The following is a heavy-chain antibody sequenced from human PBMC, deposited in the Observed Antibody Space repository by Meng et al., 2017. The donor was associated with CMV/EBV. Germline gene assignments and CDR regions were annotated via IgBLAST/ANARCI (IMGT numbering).Heavy chain of an antibody. CDR1: GFTVSSNY. V-gene: IGHV3-53*01. Sequence: LKISCAASGFTVSSNYMSWVRQAPGKGLEWVSVIYSGGSTYYADSVKGRFTISRDNSKNTLYLQMNSLRAEDTAVYYCARLRTYYDFWSGYYRAYGMDVWGQGTTVTVSS. CDR3: ARLRTYYDFWSGYYRAYGMDV. J-gene: IGHJ6*02. D-gene: IGHD3-3*01. CDR2: IYSGGST.